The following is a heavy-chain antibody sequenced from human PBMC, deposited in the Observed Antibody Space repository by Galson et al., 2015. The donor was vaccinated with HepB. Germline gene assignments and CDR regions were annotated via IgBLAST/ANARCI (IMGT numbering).Heavy chain of an antibody. D-gene: IGHD2-2*01. J-gene: IGHJ4*02. CDR1: GFTFSSYA. Sequence: SLRLSCAASGFTFSSYAMSWVRQAPGKGLEWVSGITNNGGTTYYADSVQGRFNISRENYKNKLYLQMNSLRAEDTAVYYCAKVWGSVVPDSFDYWGQGTPVTVSS. CDR2: ITNNGGTT. CDR3: AKVWGSVVPDSFDY. V-gene: IGHV3-23*01.